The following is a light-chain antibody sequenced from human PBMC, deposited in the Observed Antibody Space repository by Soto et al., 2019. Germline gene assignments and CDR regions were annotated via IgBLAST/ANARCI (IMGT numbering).Light chain of an antibody. CDR2: AAS. Sequence: IHMSQSPSSLSASVGDRVTITCPASLPISNYLAWYQQKPGKIPHLLIYAASTLQAGVPSLFSGSGSRTDFTLTIGIQPPDVVTAYYHQKDNCAPLTFGGGTKVDIK. J-gene: IGKJ4*01. CDR3: QKDNCAPLT. CDR1: LPISNY. V-gene: IGKV1-27*01.